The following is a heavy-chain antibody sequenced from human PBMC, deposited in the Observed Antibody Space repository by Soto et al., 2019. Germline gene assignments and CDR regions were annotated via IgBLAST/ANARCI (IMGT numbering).Heavy chain of an antibody. CDR1: GFTFSDYY. J-gene: IGHJ3*02. V-gene: IGHV3-11*01. D-gene: IGHD3-22*01. Sequence: GGSLRLSCAASGFTFSDYYMSWIRQAPGKGLEWVSYISSSGSTIYYADSVKGRFTISRDNAKNSLYLQMNSLRAEDTAVYYCARMYYYDSSGPEGDFDIWGQGTMVTVSS. CDR3: ARMYYYDSSGPEGDFDI. CDR2: ISSSGSTI.